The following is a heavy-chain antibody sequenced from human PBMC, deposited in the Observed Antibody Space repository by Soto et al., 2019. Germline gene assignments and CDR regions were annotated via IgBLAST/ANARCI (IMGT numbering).Heavy chain of an antibody. CDR1: GYTFTSYG. V-gene: IGHV1-18*01. CDR2: ISAYNGNT. J-gene: IGHJ5*02. D-gene: IGHD2-2*02. CDR3: ARDPTIRSRYCFDP. Sequence: GASVKVSCKASGYTFTSYGISWVRQAPGQGLEWMGWISAYNGNTNYAQKLQGRVTMTTDTSTSTAYMELRSLRSDDTAVYYCARDPTIRSRYCFDPWGQGTLVTVSS.